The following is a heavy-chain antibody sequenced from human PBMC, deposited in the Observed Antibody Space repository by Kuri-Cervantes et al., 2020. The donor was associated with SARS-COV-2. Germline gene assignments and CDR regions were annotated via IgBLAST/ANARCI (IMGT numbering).Heavy chain of an antibody. CDR2: ISHDGSKR. J-gene: IGHJ6*02. CDR3: AKDKRVVSTGNPWRVSYRYDSIEYYNGMDV. V-gene: IGHV3-30*18. D-gene: IGHD3-9*01. Sequence: GESLKISCASSGFTLSTYGMHWVRQAPGKGLEWVAVISHDGSKRHYADSVKGRFTISRDNSMNTVYLQMNSLRTEDTAVYFCAKDKRVVSTGNPWRVSYRYDSIEYYNGMDVWGQGTTVTVSS. CDR1: GFTLSTYG.